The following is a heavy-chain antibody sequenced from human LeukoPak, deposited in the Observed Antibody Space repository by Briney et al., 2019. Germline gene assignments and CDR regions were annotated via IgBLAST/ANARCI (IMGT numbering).Heavy chain of an antibody. V-gene: IGHV3-30*18. CDR2: ISYDGNNQ. J-gene: IGHJ6*02. D-gene: IGHD3-10*01. CDR1: GFTFSKYA. Sequence: GGSLRLSCVASGFTFSKYAMHWVRQAPGKGLEWVAVISYDGNNQYYSDSARGRFTVSRDSSKNTVYLQMNSLRDEDSAVYYCAKGNVLLWFGVPMDIWGQGTTVTVSS. CDR3: AKGNVLLWFGVPMDI.